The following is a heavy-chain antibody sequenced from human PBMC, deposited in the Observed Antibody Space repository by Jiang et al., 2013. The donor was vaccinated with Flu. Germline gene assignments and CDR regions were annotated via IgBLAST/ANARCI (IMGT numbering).Heavy chain of an antibody. J-gene: IGHJ6*02. CDR1: GFTFGNHV. Sequence: VQLVESGGGVVQPGRSLRLSCAASGFTFGNHVMHWVRQAPGKGLEWVAVISDDGDNKFYDYSVGGRFTISRDNSNNTLFLQMESLRVEDTAVYYCAGTPQWDSGGWPYYFYYGMNIWGQGTTVTVS. V-gene: IGHV3-30-3*01. D-gene: IGHD3-22*01. CDR3: AGTPQWDSGGWPYYFYYGMNI. CDR2: ISDDGDNK.